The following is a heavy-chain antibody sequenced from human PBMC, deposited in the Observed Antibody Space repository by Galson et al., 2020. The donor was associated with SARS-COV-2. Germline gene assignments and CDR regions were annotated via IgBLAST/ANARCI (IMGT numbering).Heavy chain of an antibody. CDR2: ISGSGGST. CDR3: AKDRSGYDLTDFDY. J-gene: IGHJ4*02. CDR1: GFTFSSYA. V-gene: IGHV3-23*01. Sequence: GESLKISCAASGFTFSSYAMSWVRQAPGKGLEWVSAISGSGGSTYYADSVKGRFTISRDNSKNTLYLQMNSLRAEDTAVYYCAKDRSGYDLTDFDYWGQGTVVTVSS. D-gene: IGHD5-12*01.